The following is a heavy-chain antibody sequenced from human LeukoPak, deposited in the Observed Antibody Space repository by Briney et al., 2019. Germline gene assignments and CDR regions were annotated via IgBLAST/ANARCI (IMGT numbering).Heavy chain of an antibody. CDR3: AKSPYSGSYYDAWFDP. CDR1: GFTFSSYA. Sequence: QPGGSLRLSCAASGFTFSSYAMSWVRQAPGKGLEWVSAISGSGGSTYYADSVKGRFTISRDNSKNTLYLQMNSLRAEDTAVYYCAKSPYSGSYYDAWFDPWGQGTLVTVSS. J-gene: IGHJ5*02. V-gene: IGHV3-23*01. CDR2: ISGSGGST. D-gene: IGHD1-26*01.